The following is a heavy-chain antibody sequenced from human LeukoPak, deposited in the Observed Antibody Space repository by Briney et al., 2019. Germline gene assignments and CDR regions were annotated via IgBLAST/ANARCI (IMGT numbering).Heavy chain of an antibody. CDR1: GFTFSSYA. V-gene: IGHV3-23*01. CDR2: ISGSGGST. Sequence: GGSPRLSCAASGFTFSSYAMSWVRQAPGKGLEWVSAISGSGGSTYYADSVKGRFTISRDNSKNTLYLQMNSLRAEDTAVYYCAKDGDILTGYPYYFDYWGQGTLVTVSS. J-gene: IGHJ4*02. CDR3: AKDGDILTGYPYYFDY. D-gene: IGHD3-9*01.